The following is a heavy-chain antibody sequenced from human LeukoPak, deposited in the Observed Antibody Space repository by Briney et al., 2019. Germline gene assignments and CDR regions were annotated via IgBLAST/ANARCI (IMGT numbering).Heavy chain of an antibody. CDR2: IYPGDSDT. CDR1: GYSFTSYW. D-gene: IGHD3-9*01. CDR3: ARSIRYFDWSYYIDV. Sequence: GESLKISCKGSGYSFTSYWIGWVRQMPGKGLEWMGIIYPGDSDTRYSPSFQGQVTISADKSISTAYLQWSSLKASDTAMYYCARSIRYFDWSYYIDVWGKGTTVTVSS. J-gene: IGHJ6*03. V-gene: IGHV5-51*01.